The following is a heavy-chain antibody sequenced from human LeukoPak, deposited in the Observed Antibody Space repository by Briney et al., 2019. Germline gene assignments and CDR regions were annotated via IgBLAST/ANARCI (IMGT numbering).Heavy chain of an antibody. CDR2: VSHSGST. V-gene: IGHV4-38-2*01. D-gene: IGHD2-2*01. CDR3: ASTALGYCTTSSCPDY. CDR1: GYFISSGYY. J-gene: IGHJ4*02. Sequence: SEALSLTCAVSGYFISSGYYWGWIRQPPEKGLEWIGGVSHSGSTFYTPSLKSRVTISVDPSRNQFSLKLSSLTAADTAVYYCASTALGYCTTSSCPDYWGPGTLVTVSS.